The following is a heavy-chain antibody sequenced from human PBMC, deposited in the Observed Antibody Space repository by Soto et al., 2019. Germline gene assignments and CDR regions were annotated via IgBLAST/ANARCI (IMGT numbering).Heavy chain of an antibody. D-gene: IGHD3-10*01. CDR2: IDPSDSYT. J-gene: IGHJ4*02. CDR1: GYSFTNYW. Sequence: GESLKLSCKVSGYSFTNYWISWVRQMPGKGLEWMGRIDPSDSYTNYSPSFQGHVTIPADKSISTAYLQWSSLKASDTAMYYCARRGDYFDYWGQGTLVTVSS. V-gene: IGHV5-10-1*01. CDR3: ARRGDYFDY.